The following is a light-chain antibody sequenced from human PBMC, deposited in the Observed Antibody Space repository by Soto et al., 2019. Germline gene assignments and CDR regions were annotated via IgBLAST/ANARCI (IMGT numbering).Light chain of an antibody. CDR2: GPS. CDR3: QQYGSSPRT. J-gene: IGKJ2*01. CDR1: QSVSSSY. Sequence: EIVLTQSPGTLSLSPGERATLSCRASQSVSSSYLAWYQQKPGQAPRLLTYGPSTRATGIPDRFSGSGSGTDVTLTSSSVEPEDFAVYYCQQYGSSPRTFGQGTKLETK. V-gene: IGKV3-20*01.